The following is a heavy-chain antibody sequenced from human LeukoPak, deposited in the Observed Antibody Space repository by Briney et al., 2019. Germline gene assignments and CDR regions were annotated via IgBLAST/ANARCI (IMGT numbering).Heavy chain of an antibody. CDR1: GGSSSSSSYY. Sequence: SETLSLTCTVSGGSSSSSSYYWGWIRQPPGKGLEWIGSIYYSGSTYYNPSLKSRVTISVDTSKNQFSLKLSSVTAADTAVYYCARDFYTYYYGSGTATSLDYWGQGTLVTVSS. J-gene: IGHJ4*02. CDR2: IYYSGST. CDR3: ARDFYTYYYGSGTATSLDY. D-gene: IGHD3-10*01. V-gene: IGHV4-39*07.